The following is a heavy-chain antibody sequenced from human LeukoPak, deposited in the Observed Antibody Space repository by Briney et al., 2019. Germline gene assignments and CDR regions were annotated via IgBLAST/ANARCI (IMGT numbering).Heavy chain of an antibody. CDR2: IWYDGSNK. V-gene: IGHV3-33*01. J-gene: IGHJ6*03. CDR1: GFTFRSYG. D-gene: IGHD2-2*01. Sequence: PGGSLRLSCAASGFTFRSYGMHWVRQAPGEGLEWVAVIWYDGSNKNYADSVKGRFTISRDNSKNTLYLQMNSLRAEDTAVYYCARDRAAAMEYYYMDGWGKGTTVTVSS. CDR3: ARDRAAAMEYYYMDG.